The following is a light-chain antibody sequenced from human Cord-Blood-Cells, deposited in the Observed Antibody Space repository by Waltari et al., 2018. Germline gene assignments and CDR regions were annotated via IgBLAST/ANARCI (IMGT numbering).Light chain of an antibody. J-gene: IGLJ3*02. V-gene: IGLV2-14*01. Sequence: QSALTQPASVSGSPGQSITISCTGTSSDVGGYNYVSWYQQHPGKAPKPMIYDVSKRPSGLSNRFSGSKSGDTASLTISGLQAEGEADYYCCSYAGSYTWVFGGGTKLTVL. CDR3: CSYAGSYTWV. CDR2: DVS. CDR1: SSDVGGYNY.